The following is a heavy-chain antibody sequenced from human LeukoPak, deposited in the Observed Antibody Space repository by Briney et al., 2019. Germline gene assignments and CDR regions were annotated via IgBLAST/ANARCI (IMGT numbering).Heavy chain of an antibody. V-gene: IGHV1-69*05. CDR3: ARDDYCSSTSCYVINYYYYYGMDV. D-gene: IGHD2-2*01. Sequence: GASVKVSCKASRYTFTSYDINWVRQAPGQGLEWMGGIIPICGTANYAQKSQGRVTITTDESTSTAYMELSSLRSEDTAVYYCARDDYCSSTSCYVINYYYYYGMDVWGQGTTVTVSS. J-gene: IGHJ6*02. CDR1: RYTFTSYD. CDR2: IIPICGTA.